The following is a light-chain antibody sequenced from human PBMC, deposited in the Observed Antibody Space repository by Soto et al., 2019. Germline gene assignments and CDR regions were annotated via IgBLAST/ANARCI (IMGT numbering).Light chain of an antibody. CDR2: EVS. V-gene: IGLV2-8*01. J-gene: IGLJ2*01. CDR3: SSYAGSNNPVI. CDR1: SSDVGGYNY. Sequence: QSALTQPPSASGSPGQSVTISCTGTSSDVGGYNYVSWYQQHPGKAPKFLIFEVSRRPSGVPDRFSGSKSGNTASLTVSGLQADDEVDYYRSSYAGSNNPVIFGGGTKLAVL.